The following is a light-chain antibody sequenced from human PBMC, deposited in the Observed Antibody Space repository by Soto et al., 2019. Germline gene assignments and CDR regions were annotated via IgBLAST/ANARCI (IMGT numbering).Light chain of an antibody. V-gene: IGLV2-11*01. CDR1: ISDVGGYND. Sequence: QSVLTQPRSVSGSPGQSVTISCTGTISDVGGYNDVSWYQQHPGTAHKLMFYDVSKRPSVVPDRFAGSKSGNTSSLTISGLPAEDEADYYCCSYAGSHALVFGGGTKLTVL. CDR3: CSYAGSHALV. CDR2: DVS. J-gene: IGLJ2*01.